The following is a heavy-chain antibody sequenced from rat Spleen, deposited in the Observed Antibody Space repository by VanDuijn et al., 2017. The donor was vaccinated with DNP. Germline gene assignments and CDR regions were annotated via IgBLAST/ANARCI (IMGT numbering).Heavy chain of an antibody. Sequence: EVQLVESGGGLVQPGRSLKLSCAASGFTYSNYVMAWVRQAPTKGLEWVASISYEGSRTYYGDSVKGRFAISRDNAKSTLYLQMNSLRSEDTATYYCARLGGDWGQGVMVTVSS. D-gene: IGHD5-1*01. V-gene: IGHV5-22*01. CDR1: GFTYSNYV. CDR2: ISYEGSRT. CDR3: ARLGGD. J-gene: IGHJ2*01.